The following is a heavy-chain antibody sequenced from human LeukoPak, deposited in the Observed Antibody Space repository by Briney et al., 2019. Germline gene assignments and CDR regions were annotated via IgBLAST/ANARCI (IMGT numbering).Heavy chain of an antibody. Sequence: ASVKVSCKASGYTFTGYYMHWVRQAPGQGLEWMGRINPNSGGTNYAQKFQGRVTMTRDTSISTAYMELSRLRSDDTAVYYYARDKGGSGYYFFWGQGTLVTVSS. CDR2: INPNSGGT. J-gene: IGHJ4*02. V-gene: IGHV1-2*06. D-gene: IGHD3-22*01. CDR3: ARDKGGSGYYFF. CDR1: GYTFTGYY.